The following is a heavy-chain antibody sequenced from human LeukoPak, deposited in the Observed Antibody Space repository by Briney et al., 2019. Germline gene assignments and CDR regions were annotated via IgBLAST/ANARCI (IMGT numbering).Heavy chain of an antibody. CDR1: GYTFTGYY. V-gene: IGHV1-2*02. Sequence: WASVKVSCKASGYTFTGYYMHWVRQAPGQWLEWMGWINPNSGGTNYAQKFQGRVTMTRDTSISTAYMELSRLRSDDTAVYYCARGKYSGRTNWFDPWGQGTLVTVSS. D-gene: IGHD1-26*01. J-gene: IGHJ5*02. CDR2: INPNSGGT. CDR3: ARGKYSGRTNWFDP.